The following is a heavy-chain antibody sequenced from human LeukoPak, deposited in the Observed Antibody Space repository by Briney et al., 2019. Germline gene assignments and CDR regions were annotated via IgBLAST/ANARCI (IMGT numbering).Heavy chain of an antibody. V-gene: IGHV1-2*06. Sequence: ASVKDSCKASGYTFTGYYMHWVRQAPGQGLEWMGRINPNSGGTNYAQKFQGRVTMTRDTSISTAYMELSRLRSDDTAVYYCARGDYGSGSYYNGSPPPGYWGQGTLVTVSS. D-gene: IGHD3-10*01. CDR2: INPNSGGT. CDR1: GYTFTGYY. J-gene: IGHJ4*02. CDR3: ARGDYGSGSYYNGSPPPGY.